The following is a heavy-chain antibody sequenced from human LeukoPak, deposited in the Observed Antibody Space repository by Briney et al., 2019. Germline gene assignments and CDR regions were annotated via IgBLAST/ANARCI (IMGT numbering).Heavy chain of an antibody. CDR1: GYTFTGYY. CDR3: ARDRGPMGSSSPFDY. CDR2: INPNSGGT. J-gene: IGHJ4*02. Sequence: GASVKVSCKASGYTFTGYYMHWVRQAPGQGLEWMGWINPNSGGTNYAQKFQGRVTMTRDTSISTAYMELSRLRSDDTAVYYCARDRGPMGSSSPFDYWGQGTLVTVSS. D-gene: IGHD6-6*01. V-gene: IGHV1-2*02.